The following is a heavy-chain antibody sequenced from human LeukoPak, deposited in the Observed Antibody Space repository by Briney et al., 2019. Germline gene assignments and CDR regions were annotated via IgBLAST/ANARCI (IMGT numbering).Heavy chain of an antibody. CDR3: ARQGSSMSVNWFDP. D-gene: IGHD6-13*01. CDR1: GGSIIPYY. CDR2: ITYSGTT. V-gene: IGHV4-59*08. Sequence: SETLSLTCTVSGGSIIPYYWSWIRQPPGKGLEWIAHITYSGTTNYNPSLKSRLTISVDTSKNQFSLRLTSVTAADTAVYYCARQGSSMSVNWFDPWGQGAPVTVSS. J-gene: IGHJ5*02.